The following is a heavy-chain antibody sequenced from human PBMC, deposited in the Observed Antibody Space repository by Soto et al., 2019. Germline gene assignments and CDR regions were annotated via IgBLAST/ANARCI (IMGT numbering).Heavy chain of an antibody. CDR2: IYYSGST. Sequence: PSETLSLTCTVSGGSISIGDYYRSCIRQPPGKGLEWIGYIYYSGSTYYNPSLKSRVTISVDTSKNQFSLKLSSVTAADTAVYYCARAYSSSYNWFDPWGQGTLVTVSS. CDR3: ARAYSSSYNWFDP. D-gene: IGHD6-6*01. V-gene: IGHV4-30-4*01. J-gene: IGHJ5*02. CDR1: GGSISIGDYY.